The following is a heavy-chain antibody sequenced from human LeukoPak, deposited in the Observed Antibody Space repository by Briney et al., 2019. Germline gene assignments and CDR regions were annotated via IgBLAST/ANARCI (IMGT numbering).Heavy chain of an antibody. D-gene: IGHD3-3*01. Sequence: SETLSLTCAVYGGSFSGYYWSWIRQPPGKGLEWIGEINHSGSTNYNPSLKSQVTISVDTSKNQFSLKPRSVTAADTAVYYCARGFITIFGVDPFDYWGQGTLVTVSS. V-gene: IGHV4-34*01. CDR3: ARGFITIFGVDPFDY. J-gene: IGHJ4*02. CDR2: INHSGST. CDR1: GGSFSGYY.